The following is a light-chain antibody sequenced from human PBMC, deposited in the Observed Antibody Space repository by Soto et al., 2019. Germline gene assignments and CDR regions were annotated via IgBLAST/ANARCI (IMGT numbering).Light chain of an antibody. J-gene: IGKJ2*02. Sequence: IVMTQSPATLSVSPGERAALSCRASPSVSSNLAWYQQKPGQAPRLLSYGASPRATGIPARFSGGGSGTNFTLTISSLQSEDFAVYYCQHYNNCPPSTFGQGTKLEIK. CDR3: QHYNNCPPST. CDR1: PSVSSN. V-gene: IGKV3-15*01. CDR2: GAS.